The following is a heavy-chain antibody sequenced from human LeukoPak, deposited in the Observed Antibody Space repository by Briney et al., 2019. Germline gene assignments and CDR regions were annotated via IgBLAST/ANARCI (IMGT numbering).Heavy chain of an antibody. CDR1: GGSFSGYY. Sequence: SETLSLTCAVYGGSFSGYYWSWIRQPPGKGLEWIGEINHSGSTNYNPSLKSRVTISVDTSKNQFSLKLSSVTAADTAVYYCARGPNSSGYYLWGQGTLVTASS. CDR2: INHSGST. D-gene: IGHD3-22*01. J-gene: IGHJ4*02. CDR3: ARGPNSSGYYL. V-gene: IGHV4-34*01.